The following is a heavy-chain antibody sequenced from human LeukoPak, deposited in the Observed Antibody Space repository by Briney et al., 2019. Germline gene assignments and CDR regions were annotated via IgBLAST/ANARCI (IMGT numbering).Heavy chain of an antibody. V-gene: IGHV4-31*03. D-gene: IGHD1-20*01. CDR3: ARDPGGITGSSKWFDP. J-gene: IGHJ5*02. CDR2: IYYSGST. CDR1: GGSISSGGYY. Sequence: SETLSLTCTVSGGSISSGGYYWSWIRQHPGKGLEWIGYIYYSGSTYYNPSLKSRVTIPVDTSKNQFSLKLSSVTAADTAVYYCARDPGGITGSSKWFDPWGQGTLVTVSS.